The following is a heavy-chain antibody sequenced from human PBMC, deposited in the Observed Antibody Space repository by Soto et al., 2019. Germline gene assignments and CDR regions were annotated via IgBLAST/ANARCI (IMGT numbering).Heavy chain of an antibody. CDR2: INPNSGGT. V-gene: IGHV1-2*02. Sequence: ASVKVSCKASGYTFSDYYIHWVRLAPGQGLEWMGWINPNSGGTKYAPKFQGGVTMTRDTSITTAYMELSRLRSGDTAVYYCAREPATAKPEGVDFWGQGTLVTVSS. CDR3: AREPATAKPEGVDF. J-gene: IGHJ4*02. CDR1: GYTFSDYY. D-gene: IGHD1-1*01.